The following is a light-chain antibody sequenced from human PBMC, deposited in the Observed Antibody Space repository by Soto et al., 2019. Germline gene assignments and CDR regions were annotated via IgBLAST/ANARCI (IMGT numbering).Light chain of an antibody. CDR3: QHYNDWRWT. CDR2: SAS. J-gene: IGKJ1*01. V-gene: IGKV3-15*01. CDR1: QDISNK. Sequence: ETVMTQCPATLSVSPGEGVTLSSRASQDISNKLAWYQQKPGQAPRLILYSASTRATGVPARFSGSGSGTEFTLSISSLQSEDFAVYHCQHYNDWRWTFGQGTKVEIK.